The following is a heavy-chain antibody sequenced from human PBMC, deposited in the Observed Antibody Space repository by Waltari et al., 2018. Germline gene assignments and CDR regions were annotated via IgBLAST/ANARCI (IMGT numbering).Heavy chain of an antibody. CDR3: ATLFRWTSGWYTFDY. J-gene: IGHJ4*02. V-gene: IGHV1-24*01. D-gene: IGHD6-19*01. CDR2: YDPEDGEI. CDR1: GHTVTELS. Sequence: QVQLVHSGAEVKMPGASVKVSCEVSGHTVTELSMHWVRQAPGKGLEWMGGYDPEDGEIIYAQEVQGRVTMTEDSSTHRAYMELSSLKSGDTAVYYCATLFRWTSGWYTFDYWGQGTLVTVSS.